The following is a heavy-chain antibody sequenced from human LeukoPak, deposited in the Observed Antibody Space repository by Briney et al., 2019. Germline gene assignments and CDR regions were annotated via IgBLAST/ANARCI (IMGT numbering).Heavy chain of an antibody. J-gene: IGHJ3*02. CDR1: GGSISSYY. CDR3: ASDYGDYAAFDI. V-gene: IGHV4-4*07. CDR2: IYTSGST. D-gene: IGHD4-17*01. Sequence: SETLSLTCTVSGGSISSYYWSWIRQPAAKGLEWIGRIYTSGSTNYNPSLKSRVTMSVDTSKNQFSLKLSSVTAADTAVYYCASDYGDYAAFDIWGQGTMVTVSS.